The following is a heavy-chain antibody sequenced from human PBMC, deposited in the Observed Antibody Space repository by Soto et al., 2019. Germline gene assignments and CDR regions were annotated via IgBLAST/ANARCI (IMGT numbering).Heavy chain of an antibody. J-gene: IGHJ6*03. D-gene: IGHD3-9*01. CDR3: ATANSYFVFLICCKYYYCIVV. CDR1: GGSFSVYY. CDR2: IYPSATT. V-gene: IGHV4-34*01. Sequence: ETLSLTCAVYGGSFSVYYWSWICQPPGKGRESIVHIYPSATTNYTPFLKSRVTISVDPSTNQFSLKLSSVTPADTAVYYCATANSYFVFLICCKYYYCIVV.